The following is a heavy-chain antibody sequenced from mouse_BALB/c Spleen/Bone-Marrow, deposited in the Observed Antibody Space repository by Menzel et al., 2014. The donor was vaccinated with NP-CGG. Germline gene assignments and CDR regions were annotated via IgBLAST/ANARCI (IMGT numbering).Heavy chain of an antibody. Sequence: VHVKQSGPELVKPGASVKVSCKASGYSFTDYNMYWVKQSHGKSLEWIGYIDPYNGGTSYNQKFKGKATLTVDKSSSAAFMHLNSLTSEDSAVYYCARSGGYQPLYAMDYWGQGTSVTVSS. CDR3: ARSGGYQPLYAMDY. D-gene: IGHD2-2*01. CDR2: IDPYNGGT. J-gene: IGHJ4*01. V-gene: IGHV1S135*01. CDR1: GYSFTDYN.